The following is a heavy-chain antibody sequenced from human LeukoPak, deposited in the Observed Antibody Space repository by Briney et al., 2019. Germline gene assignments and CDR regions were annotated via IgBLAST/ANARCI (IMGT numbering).Heavy chain of an antibody. D-gene: IGHD2-15*01. CDR3: ARGGGLDV. CDR2: INHNGNVN. Sequence: GGSLRLSCAASGFTFSSYWMNWARQAPGKGLEWVASINHNGNVNYYVDSLKGRFTISRDNAKNSLYLQMSNLRAEDTAVYFCARGGGLDVWGQGATVTVSS. J-gene: IGHJ6*02. CDR1: GFTFSSYW. V-gene: IGHV3-7*03.